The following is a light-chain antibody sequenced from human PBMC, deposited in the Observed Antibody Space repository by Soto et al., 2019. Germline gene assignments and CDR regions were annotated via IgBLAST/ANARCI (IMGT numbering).Light chain of an antibody. Sequence: DIQMTQSPSSLSASVGDTVTIACRASQSVTSWLAWYQQKPGKPPKLLIYAAFTLESGVPSRFSGSGSGTDFTLTISSLQPEDFATYYCQQSNTFPNTFGQGTRLEI. CDR1: QSVTSW. J-gene: IGKJ5*01. CDR2: AAF. CDR3: QQSNTFPNT. V-gene: IGKV1-12*01.